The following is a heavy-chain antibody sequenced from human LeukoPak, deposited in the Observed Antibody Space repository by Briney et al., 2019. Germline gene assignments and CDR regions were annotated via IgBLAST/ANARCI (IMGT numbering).Heavy chain of an antibody. J-gene: IGHJ4*02. D-gene: IGHD3-22*01. CDR2: IYYSGST. CDR1: GGSFSGYY. CDR3: ARDEDSSGYLGIDY. V-gene: IGHV4-59*01. Sequence: SETLSLTGAVYGGSFSGYYWSWIRQPPGKGLEWIGYIYYSGSTNYNPSLKSRVTISVDTSKNQFSLKLSSVTAADTAVYYCARDEDSSGYLGIDYWGQGTLVTVSS.